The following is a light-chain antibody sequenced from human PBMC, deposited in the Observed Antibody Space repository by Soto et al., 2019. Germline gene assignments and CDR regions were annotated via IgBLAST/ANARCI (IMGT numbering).Light chain of an antibody. Sequence: DIPITQSPSTLSASVGDRVTIPCRASQSISDWLAWYQQKPGKAPNLLIYDASSLESGVPSRFSGSGSGTEFTLTISSLQPDDFATYYCQQYNSYSTFGQGTKVDIK. V-gene: IGKV1-5*01. J-gene: IGKJ1*01. CDR3: QQYNSYST. CDR2: DAS. CDR1: QSISDW.